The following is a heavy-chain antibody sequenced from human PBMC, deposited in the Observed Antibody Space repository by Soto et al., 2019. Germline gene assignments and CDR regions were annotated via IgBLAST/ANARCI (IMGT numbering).Heavy chain of an antibody. Sequence: EASVKVSCKASGYTFTSYAMHWVRQAPGQRLEWMGWINAGNGNTKYSQKFQGRVTITRDTSASTAYMELSSLRSEDTAVYYCANGDPEYSYGHGSEDCSHPWCQGPLVTVSS. V-gene: IGHV1-3*01. CDR1: GYTFTSYA. CDR2: INAGNGNT. CDR3: ANGDPEYSYGHGSEDCSHP. J-gene: IGHJ5*02. D-gene: IGHD5-18*01.